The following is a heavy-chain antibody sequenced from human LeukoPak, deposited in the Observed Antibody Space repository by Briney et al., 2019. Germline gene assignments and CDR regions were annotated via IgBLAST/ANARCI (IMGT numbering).Heavy chain of an antibody. Sequence: KPGGSLRLSCAASGFTFSDYYMSWLRQAPGKGLEGVSYISSSGSPLYYADPVTGRFTISSDNAKNSLYLQMNSLGAEDPAVYYCASGYGDYVDYLRTAAFDIWGQGTMVTVSS. V-gene: IGHV3-11*04. J-gene: IGHJ3*02. CDR1: GFTFSDYY. CDR3: ASGYGDYVDYLRTAAFDI. D-gene: IGHD4-17*01. CDR2: ISSSGSPL.